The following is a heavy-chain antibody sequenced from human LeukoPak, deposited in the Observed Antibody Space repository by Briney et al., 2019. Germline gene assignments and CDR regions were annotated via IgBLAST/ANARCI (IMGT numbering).Heavy chain of an antibody. J-gene: IGHJ6*03. CDR3: AAAYMVRGVGRSHYYYYMDV. Sequence: SVKVSCKASGFTFTSSAMQWVRQARGQRLEWIGWIVVGSGNTNYAQKFQERVTITRDMSTSTAYMELSSLRSEDTAVYYCAAAYMVRGVGRSHYYYYMDVWGKGTTVTISS. CDR1: GFTFTSSA. V-gene: IGHV1-58*02. D-gene: IGHD3-10*01. CDR2: IVVGSGNT.